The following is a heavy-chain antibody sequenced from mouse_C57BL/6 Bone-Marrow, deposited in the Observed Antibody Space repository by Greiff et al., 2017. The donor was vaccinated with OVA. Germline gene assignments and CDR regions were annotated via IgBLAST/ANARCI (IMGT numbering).Heavy chain of an antibody. V-gene: IGHV7-3*01. CDR2: IRNKANGYTT. D-gene: IGHD2-5*01. CDR1: GFTFTDYY. CDR3: ARGSNYDYYAMDY. J-gene: IGHJ4*01. Sequence: EVKLVESGGGLVQPGGSLSLSCAASGFTFTDYYMSWVRQPPGKALEWLGFIRNKANGYTTEYSASVKGRFTISRDNSQSILYLQMNALRAEDSATYYGARGSNYDYYAMDYWGQGTSVTVSS.